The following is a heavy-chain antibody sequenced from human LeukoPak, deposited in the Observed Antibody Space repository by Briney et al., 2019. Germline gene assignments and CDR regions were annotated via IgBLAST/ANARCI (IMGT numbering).Heavy chain of an antibody. V-gene: IGHV1-24*01. CDR1: GYTLTELS. D-gene: IGHD3-3*01. Sequence: ASVKVSCKVSGYTLTELSMRWVRQAPGKGLEWMGGFDPEDGETIYAQKFQGRVTMTEDTSTDTAYMELSSLRSEDTAVYYCATPAGGYDFWSGYYVFDYWGQGTLVTVSS. CDR2: FDPEDGET. J-gene: IGHJ4*02. CDR3: ATPAGGYDFWSGYYVFDY.